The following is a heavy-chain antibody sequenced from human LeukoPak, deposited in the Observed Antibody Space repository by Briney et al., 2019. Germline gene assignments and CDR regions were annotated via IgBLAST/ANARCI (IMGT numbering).Heavy chain of an antibody. J-gene: IGHJ6*03. CDR1: GGSSSSYY. V-gene: IGHV4-59*01. CDR2: IYYSGST. Sequence: PSETLSLTCTVSGGSSSSYYWSWIRQPPGKGLEWIGYIYYSGSTNYNPSLKSRVTISVDTSKNQFSLKLSSVTAADTAVYYCARIGSGWLNYYYYMDVWGKGTTVTVSS. D-gene: IGHD6-19*01. CDR3: ARIGSGWLNYYYYMDV.